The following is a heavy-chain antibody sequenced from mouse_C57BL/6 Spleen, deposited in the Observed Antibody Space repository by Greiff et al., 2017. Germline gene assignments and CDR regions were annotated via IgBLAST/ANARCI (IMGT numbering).Heavy chain of an antibody. J-gene: IGHJ4*01. CDR3: TRNYDLYYYAMDY. Sequence: QVQLQQSGAELVRPGASVTLSCKASGYTFTDYEMHWVKQTPVHGLEWIGAIDPETGGTAYNQKFKGKAILTADKSSSTAYMELRSLTSEDSAVYYCTRNYDLYYYAMDYWVQGTSVTVSS. CDR2: IDPETGGT. D-gene: IGHD2-4*01. CDR1: GYTFTDYE. V-gene: IGHV1-15*01.